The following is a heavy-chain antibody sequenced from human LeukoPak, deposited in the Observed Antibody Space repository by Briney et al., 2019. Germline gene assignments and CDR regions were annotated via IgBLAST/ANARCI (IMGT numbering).Heavy chain of an antibody. D-gene: IGHD3-9*01. CDR2: IRSKAYGGTT. Sequence: GGSLRLSCTASGFTFGDYAMSWVRQAPGKGLEWVGFIRSKAYGGTTEYAASVKGRFTISRDDSKSIAYLQMNSLKTEDTAVYYCTRDRAPSDYDILTGYYYYYYGMDVWGQGTTVTASS. CDR3: TRDRAPSDYDILTGYYYYYYGMDV. V-gene: IGHV3-49*04. J-gene: IGHJ6*02. CDR1: GFTFGDYA.